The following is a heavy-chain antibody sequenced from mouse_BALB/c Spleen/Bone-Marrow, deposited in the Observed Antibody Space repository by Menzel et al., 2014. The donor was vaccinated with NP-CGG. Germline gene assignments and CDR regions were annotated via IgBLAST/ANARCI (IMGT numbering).Heavy chain of an antibody. V-gene: IGHV3-2*02. Sequence: EVHLVESGPGLVKPSQSLSLTCTVTGYSITTDYAWHWIRQFPGNTLEWMGYISYSGRPHYNPSLTSRISVTRDISQNQCCLQMKSATTEDTATDHCETYTFYDDKGENGRDYWGQGTSVTVSS. CDR2: ISYSGRP. D-gene: IGHD2-4*01. CDR1: GYSITTDYA. J-gene: IGHJ4*01. CDR3: ETYTFYDDKGENGRDY.